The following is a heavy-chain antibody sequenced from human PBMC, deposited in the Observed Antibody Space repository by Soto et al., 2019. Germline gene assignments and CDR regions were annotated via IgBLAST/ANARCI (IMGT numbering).Heavy chain of an antibody. CDR3: AKVWDYYDSSGYYYGPFDY. D-gene: IGHD3-22*01. Sequence: PVGSLRLSCAASGFTFSSYGMHWVRQAPGKGLEWVAVISYDGSNKYYADSVKGRFTISRDNSKNTLYLQMNSLRAEDTAVYYCAKVWDYYDSSGYYYGPFDYWGQGTLVTVSS. CDR2: ISYDGSNK. J-gene: IGHJ4*02. V-gene: IGHV3-30*18. CDR1: GFTFSSYG.